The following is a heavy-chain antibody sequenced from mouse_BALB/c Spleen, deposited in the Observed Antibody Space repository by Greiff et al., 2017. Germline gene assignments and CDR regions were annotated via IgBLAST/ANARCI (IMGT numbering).Heavy chain of an antibody. J-gene: IGHJ4*01. Sequence: EVMLVESGGGLVQPGGSMKLSCVASGFTFSNYWMNWVRQSPEKGLEWVAEIRLKSNNYATHYAESVKGRFTISRDDSKSSVYLQMNNLRAEDTGIYYCTTTAKAMDYWGQGTSVTVSS. D-gene: IGHD1-2*01. CDR1: GFTFSNYW. CDR3: TTTAKAMDY. V-gene: IGHV6-6*02. CDR2: IRLKSNNYAT.